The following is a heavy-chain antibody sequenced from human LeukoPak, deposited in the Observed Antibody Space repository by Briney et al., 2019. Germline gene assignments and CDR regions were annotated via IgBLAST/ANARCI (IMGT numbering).Heavy chain of an antibody. J-gene: IGHJ4*02. Sequence: ASVKVSCKASGYTFTGYYMHWVRQAPGQGLEWMGRINPNSGGTNYAQKFQGRVTMTRDTSISTAYMELRSLRSDDTAVYYCVRSLSTLSKKDGDYWGQGTLVTVSS. CDR2: INPNSGGT. V-gene: IGHV1-2*06. CDR3: VRSLSTLSKKDGDY. CDR1: GYTFTGYY. D-gene: IGHD1-1*01.